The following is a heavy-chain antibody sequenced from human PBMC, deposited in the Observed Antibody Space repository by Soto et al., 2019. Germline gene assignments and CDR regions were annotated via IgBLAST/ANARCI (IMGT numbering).Heavy chain of an antibody. V-gene: IGHV4-31*03. CDR1: GGSISGGGYY. D-gene: IGHD5-18*01. J-gene: IGHJ6*02. CDR2: IYYSGST. CDR3: ARDRYSYRYYYYYGMDV. Sequence: LSLTCTVSGGSISGGGYYWSWIRQHPGKGLEWIGYIYYSGSTYYNPSLKSRVTISVDTSKNQFSLKLSSVTAADTAVYYCARDRYSYRYYYYYGMDVWGQGTTVTVSS.